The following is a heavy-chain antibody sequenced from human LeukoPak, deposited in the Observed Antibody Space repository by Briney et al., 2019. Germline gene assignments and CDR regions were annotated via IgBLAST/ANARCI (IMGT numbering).Heavy chain of an antibody. CDR3: ARHCSSTSCLFDY. CDR1: GGSISSSSYY. CDR2: IYYSGST. Sequence: PSETPSLTCTVSGGSISSSSYYWGWIRQPPGKGLEWIGSIYYSGSTYYNPSLKSRVTISVDTSKNQFSLKLSSVTAADTAVYYCARHCSSTSCLFDYWGQGTLVTVSS. V-gene: IGHV4-39*01. J-gene: IGHJ4*02. D-gene: IGHD2-2*01.